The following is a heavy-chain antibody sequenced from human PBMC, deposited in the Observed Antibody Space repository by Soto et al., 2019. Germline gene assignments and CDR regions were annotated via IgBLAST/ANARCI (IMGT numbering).Heavy chain of an antibody. CDR2: FDPEDGET. Sequence: ASVKVSCKVSGYTLTELSMHWVRQAPGKGLEWMGGFDPEDGETIYAQKFQGRVTMTEDTSTDTAYMELSSLRSEDTAVYYCATGVYYGSGSYYHFDYWGQGTLVTVSS. CDR1: GYTLTELS. J-gene: IGHJ4*02. D-gene: IGHD3-10*01. V-gene: IGHV1-24*01. CDR3: ATGVYYGSGSYYHFDY.